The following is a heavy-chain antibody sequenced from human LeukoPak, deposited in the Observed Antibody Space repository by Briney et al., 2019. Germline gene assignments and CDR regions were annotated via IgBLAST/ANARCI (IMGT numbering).Heavy chain of an antibody. D-gene: IGHD2-15*01. CDR2: INQDGGEK. Sequence: GGPLRLSVAAPEFPLKNSGRSGVRKAPGKGRQWVAKINQDGGEKYYVDSVKGRFTISRDDAKTSVYLQMNSLRAEDTAFYYCARNKGWELPAELDSWGQGILVTVSS. J-gene: IGHJ4*02. CDR1: EFPLKNSG. CDR3: ARNKGWELPAELDS. V-gene: IGHV3-7*01.